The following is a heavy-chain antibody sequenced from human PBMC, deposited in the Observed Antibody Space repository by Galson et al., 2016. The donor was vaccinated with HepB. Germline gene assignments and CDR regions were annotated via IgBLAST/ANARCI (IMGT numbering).Heavy chain of an antibody. D-gene: IGHD3-22*01. CDR1: GFTFSSYW. J-gene: IGHJ3*02. CDR2: IKRDGSVN. CDR3: VRDRNYYDSSGFYCDVFDI. Sequence: SLRLSCAASGFTFSSYWMTWVRQAPGKGLEWVANIKRDGSVNYYVDSVKGRFTISRDNVKNSLYLQMNSLRAEDTAVYYCVRDRNYYDSSGFYCDVFDIWGQGTMVTVSS. V-gene: IGHV3-7*03.